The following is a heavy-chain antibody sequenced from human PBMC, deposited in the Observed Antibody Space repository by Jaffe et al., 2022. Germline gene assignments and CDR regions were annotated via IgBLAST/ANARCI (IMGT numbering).Heavy chain of an antibody. CDR2: IYYSGST. V-gene: IGHV4-39*01. D-gene: IGHD3-16*02. Sequence: QLQLQESGPGLVKPSETLSLTCTVSGGSISSSSYYWGWIRQPPGKGLEWIGSIYYSGSTYYNPSLKSRVTISVDTSKNQFSLKLSSVTAADTAVYYCARQGAKLYRTPDDAFDIWGQGTMVTVSS. J-gene: IGHJ3*02. CDR1: GGSISSSSYY. CDR3: ARQGAKLYRTPDDAFDI.